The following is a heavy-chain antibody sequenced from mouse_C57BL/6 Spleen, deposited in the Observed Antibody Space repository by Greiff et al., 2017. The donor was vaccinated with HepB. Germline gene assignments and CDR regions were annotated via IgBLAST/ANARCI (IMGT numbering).Heavy chain of an antibody. V-gene: IGHV5-4*01. Sequence: EVKLVESGGGLVKPGGSLKLSCAASGFTFSSYAMSWVRQTPEKRLEWVATISDGGSYTYYPDNVKGRFTISRDNAKNNLYLQMSHLKSEDTAMYYCARDGRRQLRDYFDYWGQGTTLTVSS. D-gene: IGHD3-2*01. CDR2: ISDGGSYT. CDR1: GFTFSSYA. J-gene: IGHJ2*01. CDR3: ARDGRRQLRDYFDY.